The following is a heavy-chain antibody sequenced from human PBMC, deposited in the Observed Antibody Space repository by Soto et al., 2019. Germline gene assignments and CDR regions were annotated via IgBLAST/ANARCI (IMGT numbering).Heavy chain of an antibody. CDR1: GGSVSSGSFY. V-gene: IGHV4-61*01. D-gene: IGHD6-6*01. CDR3: ARFAGEGQLVLSVASY. Sequence: PSETLSLTCTVSGGSVSSGSFYWSWIRQPPGKGLECIGYIYYSGSTNYNPSLKSRVTISLDTSKNQFSLNLNSVTAADTAVYYCARFAGEGQLVLSVASYWGQGTLVTVSS. CDR2: IYYSGST. J-gene: IGHJ4*02.